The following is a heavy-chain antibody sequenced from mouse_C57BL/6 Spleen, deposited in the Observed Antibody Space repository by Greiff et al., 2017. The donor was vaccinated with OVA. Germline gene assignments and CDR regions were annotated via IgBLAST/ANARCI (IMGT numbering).Heavy chain of an antibody. CDR2: IYPGSGST. D-gene: IGHD1-1*01. J-gene: IGHJ2*01. CDR3: ARGLYYGSSYADY. CDR1: GYTFTSYW. V-gene: IGHV1-55*01. Sequence: QVQLQQPGAELVKPGASVKMSCKASGYTFTSYWITWVKQRPGQGLEWIGDIYPGSGSTNYHEKFKSKATLTVDTSSSTAYMQLSSLPSEDSAVYYCARGLYYGSSYADYWGQGTTLTVSS.